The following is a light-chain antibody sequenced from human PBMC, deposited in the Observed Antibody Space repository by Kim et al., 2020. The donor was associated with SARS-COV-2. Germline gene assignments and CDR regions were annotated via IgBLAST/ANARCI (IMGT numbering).Light chain of an antibody. CDR1: IHRSYN. CDR2: GKN. V-gene: IGLV3-19*01. CDR3: STRDSSANLPEM. Sequence: GQTDRIICKGEIHRSYNATWYQQKQGQAPALVMFGKNNRHSGIPDRFSGSSSGSTASLTITGAQAEDEADYYCSTRDSSANLPEMFGGGTMLTVL. J-gene: IGLJ3*02.